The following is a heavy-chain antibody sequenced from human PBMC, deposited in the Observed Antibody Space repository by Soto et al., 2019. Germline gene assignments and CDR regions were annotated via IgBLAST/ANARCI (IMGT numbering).Heavy chain of an antibody. D-gene: IGHD3-22*01. CDR3: AGDPYYYDSSGSGGGYFQH. V-gene: IGHV1-46*01. J-gene: IGHJ1*01. CDR2: INPSGGST. Sequence: QVQLVQSGAEVKKPGASVKVSCKASGYTFTSYYMHWVRQAPGQGLEWMGIINPSGGSTSYAQKFRGRVTMTRDTSTSTVYMELSSLRSEDTAVYYCAGDPYYYDSSGSGGGYFQHWGQGTLVTVSS. CDR1: GYTFTSYY.